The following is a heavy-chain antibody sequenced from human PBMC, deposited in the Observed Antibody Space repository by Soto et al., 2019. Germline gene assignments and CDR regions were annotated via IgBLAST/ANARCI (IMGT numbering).Heavy chain of an antibody. CDR2: IKGDGSST. Sequence: EVQLVESGGDLVQPGGSLRLSCAASGFTFSSYWMHWVRQAPGKELVWVSRIKGDGSSTNSADSLQGRFNISRDNAKSTLYLQINSLRDEDTAVYYCARGKTHVYALDVWGKGTAVTVSS. CDR1: GFTFSSYW. CDR3: ARGKTHVYALDV. V-gene: IGHV3-74*01. J-gene: IGHJ6*04.